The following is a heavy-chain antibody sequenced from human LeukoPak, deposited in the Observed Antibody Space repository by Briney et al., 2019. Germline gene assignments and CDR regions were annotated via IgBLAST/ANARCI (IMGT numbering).Heavy chain of an antibody. CDR2: VRYDGSNQ. V-gene: IGHV3-33*01. D-gene: IGHD4-23*01. Sequence: PGGSLRLSCAASGFTFSGYGMHWVRQAPGKGLEWVAVVRYDGSNQNYADSVKGRFTISRDNSNNSLYLQMNSLRAEDTAVYYCSRGGYRGYYLDYWGQGTLVTVSS. CDR3: SRGGYRGYYLDY. CDR1: GFTFSGYG. J-gene: IGHJ4*02.